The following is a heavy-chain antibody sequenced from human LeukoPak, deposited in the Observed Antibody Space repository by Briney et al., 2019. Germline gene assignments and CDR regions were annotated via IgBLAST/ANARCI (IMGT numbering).Heavy chain of an antibody. Sequence: SETLSLTCTVSGGSISSGGYYWSWIRQHPGKGLEWIGYIYYSGSTYYNPSLKSRVTISVDTSKNQFSLKLSSVTAADTAVYYCARDTAMAPQAYYYYYGMDVWGQGTTVTVSS. V-gene: IGHV4-31*03. CDR1: GGSISSGGYY. J-gene: IGHJ6*02. CDR2: IYYSGST. CDR3: ARDTAMAPQAYYYYYGMDV. D-gene: IGHD5-18*01.